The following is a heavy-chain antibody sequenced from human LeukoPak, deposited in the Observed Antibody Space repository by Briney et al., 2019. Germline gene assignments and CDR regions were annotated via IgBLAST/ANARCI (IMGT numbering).Heavy chain of an antibody. D-gene: IGHD3-22*01. Sequence: ASVKVSCKVSGYTLTELSMHWVRQAPGKGLEWMGGFDPEDGETIYAQKFQGRVTMTEDTSTDTAYMELSSLRSEDTAVYYCATNYYDSSGYYLDPWGQGTLVTVSS. CDR2: FDPEDGET. J-gene: IGHJ5*02. CDR3: ATNYYDSSGYYLDP. CDR1: GYTLTELS. V-gene: IGHV1-24*01.